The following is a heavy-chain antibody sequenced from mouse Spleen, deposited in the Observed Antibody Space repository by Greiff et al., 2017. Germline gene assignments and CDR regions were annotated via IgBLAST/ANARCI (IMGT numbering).Heavy chain of an antibody. V-gene: IGHV1-64*01. Sequence: VQLQQPGAELVKPGASVKLSCKASGYTFTSYWMHWVKQRPGQGLEWIGMIHPNSGSTNYNEKFKSKATLTVDKSSSTAYMQLSSLTSEDSAVYYCAREGEWDWYAMDYWGQGTSVTVSS. CDR1: GYTFTSYW. CDR2: IHPNSGST. CDR3: AREGEWDWYAMDY. J-gene: IGHJ4*01. D-gene: IGHD4-1*01.